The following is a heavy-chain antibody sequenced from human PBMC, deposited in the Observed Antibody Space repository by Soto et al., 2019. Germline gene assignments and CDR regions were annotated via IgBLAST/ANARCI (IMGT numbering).Heavy chain of an antibody. CDR2: ISGNGATT. CDR1: GFTFGSYA. Sequence: EVQLLEAGGGLVQIGESLRLSCAASGFTFGSYAMGWVRQAPGRGLEWVSSISGNGATTYYADSVKGRFTISRDNSRNTLYLQMDSLRGDDTAVYYCAKAPKGNYYYGLGVWGQGTTVTVSS. J-gene: IGHJ6*02. V-gene: IGHV3-23*01. D-gene: IGHD6-13*01. CDR3: AKAPKGNYYYGLGV.